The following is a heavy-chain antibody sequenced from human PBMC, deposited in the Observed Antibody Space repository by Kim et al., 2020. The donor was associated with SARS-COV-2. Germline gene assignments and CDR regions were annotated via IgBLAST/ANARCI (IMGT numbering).Heavy chain of an antibody. CDR2: NAGTTT. J-gene: IGHJ4*02. CDR3: TRGPF. V-gene: IGHV3-74*01. Sequence: NAGTTTLYAESVKGRFTISRDNSKNTLYLQMTGLRADDTGVYYCTRGPFWGQGTLVTVSS.